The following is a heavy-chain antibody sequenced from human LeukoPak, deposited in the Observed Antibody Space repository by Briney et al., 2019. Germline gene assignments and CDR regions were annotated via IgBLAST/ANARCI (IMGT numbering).Heavy chain of an antibody. D-gene: IGHD3-22*01. Sequence: GGSLRLSCAASGFTFSSYWMHWVRQAPGKGLVWVSRINSDGSSTSYADSVKGRFTISRDNAKNTLYLQMNSLRAEDTAVYYCARGEYYYDSSGYYYPFYWGQGTLVTVSS. J-gene: IGHJ4*02. V-gene: IGHV3-74*01. CDR3: ARGEYYYDSSGYYYPFY. CDR2: INSDGSST. CDR1: GFTFSSYW.